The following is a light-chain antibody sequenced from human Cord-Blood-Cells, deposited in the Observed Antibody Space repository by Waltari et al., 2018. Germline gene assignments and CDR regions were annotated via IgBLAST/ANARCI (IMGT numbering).Light chain of an antibody. V-gene: IGLV2-11*01. Sequence: QSALTQPRSVSGSPGQSVTISCTGTSSDFGGYNDVSWYQQHPGKAPKLMIYDVSKRPSGVPDRFSGSKSGNTASLTISGLQAEDEADYYCCSYAGSYTWVFGGGTKLTVL. J-gene: IGLJ3*02. CDR1: SSDFGGYND. CDR3: CSYAGSYTWV. CDR2: DVS.